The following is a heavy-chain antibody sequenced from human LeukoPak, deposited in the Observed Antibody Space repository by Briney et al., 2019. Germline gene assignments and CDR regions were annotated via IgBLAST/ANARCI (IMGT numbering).Heavy chain of an antibody. J-gene: IGHJ4*02. V-gene: IGHV4-39*02. CDR3: ARESSKDWDETGDPDY. D-gene: IGHD7-27*01. CDR1: GGSISSSSYY. CDR2: IYYSGST. Sequence: SETLSLTCTVSGGSISSSSYYWGWIRQPPGKGLEWIGSIYYSGSTYYNPSLKSRVTISVDTSKNQFSLKLSSVTAADTAVYYCARESSKDWDETGDPDYWGQGTLVTVSS.